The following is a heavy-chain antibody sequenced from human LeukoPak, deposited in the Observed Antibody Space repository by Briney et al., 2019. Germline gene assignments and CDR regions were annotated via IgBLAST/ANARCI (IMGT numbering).Heavy chain of an antibody. Sequence: ASVKVSCKASGHTFTNYDINWVRQATGQGLEWMGWMNPNSGNTGYAQKFQGRVTMTRNTSISTAYMELSSLRSEDTAVYYCAREGASGYDDLDYWGQGTLVTVSS. J-gene: IGHJ4*02. CDR2: MNPNSGNT. V-gene: IGHV1-8*01. CDR3: AREGASGYDDLDY. D-gene: IGHD5-12*01. CDR1: GHTFTNYD.